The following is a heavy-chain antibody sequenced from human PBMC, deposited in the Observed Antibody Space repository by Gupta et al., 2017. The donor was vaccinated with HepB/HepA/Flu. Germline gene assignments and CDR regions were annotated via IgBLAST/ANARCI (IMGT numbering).Heavy chain of an antibody. CDR2: ISWNSGSI. J-gene: IGHJ4*02. CDR1: GFPFDDYA. D-gene: IGHD3-22*01. V-gene: IGHV3-9*01. Sequence: EVQLVESGGDLVQPGRSLRLSCAASGFPFDDYAMHWVRQAPGKGLEWVLGISWNSGSIAYADAVRGRFTISRDNAKNSLYLQMNSLRTEDTALYYCAKDTNYDISGPFDYWGQGTLVTVSS. CDR3: AKDTNYDISGPFDY.